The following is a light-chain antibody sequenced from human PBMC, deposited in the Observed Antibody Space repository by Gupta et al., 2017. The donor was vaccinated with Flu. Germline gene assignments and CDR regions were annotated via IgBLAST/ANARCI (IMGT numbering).Light chain of an antibody. CDR3: EAWDYSRNGPWV. V-gene: IGLV1-44*01. J-gene: IGLJ3*02. Sequence: QSVLTQPPSASGTPGQRFTISCSGSSTNIGSTTVNCYQHHPGTAPKLLIYSNNQRPSGSPDRFSGSSSGTSASLAISGLQSEDEADYYCEAWDYSRNGPWVFGGGTKLTVL. CDR2: SNN. CDR1: STNIGSTT.